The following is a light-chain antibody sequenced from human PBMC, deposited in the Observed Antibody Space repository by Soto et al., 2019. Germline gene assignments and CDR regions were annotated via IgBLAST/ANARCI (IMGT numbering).Light chain of an antibody. V-gene: IGKV1-5*03. Sequence: DIQMTQSPSTLSASVGDRVTITCLASQNIRSWMAWYQQKPGKAPRLLIYKASSLQSGVPSRFSGSGSGTEFTLTISSLQPEDFATYYCQQRNSYPITFGQGTRLEI. CDR2: KAS. CDR3: QQRNSYPIT. J-gene: IGKJ5*01. CDR1: QNIRSW.